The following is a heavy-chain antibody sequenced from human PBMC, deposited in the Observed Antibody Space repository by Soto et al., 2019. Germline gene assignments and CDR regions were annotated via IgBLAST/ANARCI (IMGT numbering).Heavy chain of an antibody. CDR3: ARVAYGDRRYYYCGMDV. V-gene: IGHV4-61*01. Sequence: QVQLQESGPGLVKPSETLSLTCTVSGGSVSSGSYYWSWIRQPPGKGLEWIGYIYYSGSTNYNPSLKSRVTISVDTSKNQCSLKLSSVTAADTAVYYCARVAYGDRRYYYCGMDVWGQGTTVTVSS. CDR2: IYYSGST. J-gene: IGHJ6*02. D-gene: IGHD4-17*01. CDR1: GGSVSSGSYY.